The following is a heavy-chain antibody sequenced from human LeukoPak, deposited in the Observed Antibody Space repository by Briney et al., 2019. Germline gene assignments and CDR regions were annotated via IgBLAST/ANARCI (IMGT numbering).Heavy chain of an antibody. CDR3: ARGPYYDFWSGYFPYYYMDG. Sequence: SETLSLTCTVSGGSISSYYWSWIRQPPGKGLEWIGYIYYSGSTNYNPSLKSRVTLSVDTSKNQFSLKLSSVPAADTAVYYCARGPYYDFWSGYFPYYYMDGWGKGTTVTVSS. V-gene: IGHV4-59*01. CDR1: GGSISSYY. J-gene: IGHJ6*03. CDR2: IYYSGST. D-gene: IGHD3-3*01.